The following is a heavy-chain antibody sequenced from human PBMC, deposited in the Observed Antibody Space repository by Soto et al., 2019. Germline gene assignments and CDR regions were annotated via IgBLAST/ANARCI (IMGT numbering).Heavy chain of an antibody. D-gene: IGHD2-8*01. J-gene: IGHJ6*02. CDR1: GFTFSSYS. V-gene: IGHV3-21*01. CDR3: ARDLQWSPYYYGMDV. Sequence: GGSLRLSCAASGFTFSSYSMNWVRQAPGKGLEWVSSISSSSSYIYYADSVKGRFTISRDNAKNSLYLQMNSLRAEDTAVYYCARDLQWSPYYYGMDVWGQGTTVTAP. CDR2: ISSSSSYI.